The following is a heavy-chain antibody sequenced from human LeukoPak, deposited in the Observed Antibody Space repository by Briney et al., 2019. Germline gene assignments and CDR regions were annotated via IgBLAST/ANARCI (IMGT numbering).Heavy chain of an antibody. J-gene: IGHJ6*03. CDR3: AAVLGYCSSTSCPYYYMDV. CDR2: IVVGSGNT. Sequence: GASVKVSCKASGFTFTSSAMQWVRQARGQRLEWIGWIVVGSGNTSYAQKFQERVTITRDMSTSTAYMELSSLRSEDTAVYTCAAVLGYCSSTSCPYYYMDVWGKGTTVTVSS. D-gene: IGHD2-2*01. V-gene: IGHV1-58*02. CDR1: GFTFTSSA.